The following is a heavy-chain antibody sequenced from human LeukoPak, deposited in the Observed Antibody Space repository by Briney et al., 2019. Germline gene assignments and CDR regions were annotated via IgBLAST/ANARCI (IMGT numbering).Heavy chain of an antibody. V-gene: IGHV3-30*03. D-gene: IGHD2-2*03. CDR2: ISYDGSNK. Sequence: GRSLRLSCAASGFTFSSYGMHWVRQAPGKGLEWVAVISYDGSNKYYADSVKGRFTISRDNAKNSLYLQMNSLRAEDTAVYYCARTGGYCSSTSCFYYYYMDVWGKGTTVTVSS. CDR1: GFTFSSYG. CDR3: ARTGGYCSSTSCFYYYYMDV. J-gene: IGHJ6*03.